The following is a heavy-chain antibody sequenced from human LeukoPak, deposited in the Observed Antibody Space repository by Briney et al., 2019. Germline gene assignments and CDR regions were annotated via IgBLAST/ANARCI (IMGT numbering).Heavy chain of an antibody. CDR1: GDSISGYY. CDR2: IYYSGST. J-gene: IGHJ4*02. CDR3: ARHKVFIVGGTQTDYFDY. D-gene: IGHD1-26*01. V-gene: IGHV4-59*01. Sequence: SETLSLTCTVSGDSISGYYWSWIRQPPGKGLEWIGYIYYSGSTDYNPSLRGRVTISVDTSETQFSLNLSSVTAADTAVYYCARHKVFIVGGTQTDYFDYWGQGTLVTVSS.